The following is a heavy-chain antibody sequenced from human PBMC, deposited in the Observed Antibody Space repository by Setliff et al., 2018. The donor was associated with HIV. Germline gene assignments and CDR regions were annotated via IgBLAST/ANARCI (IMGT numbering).Heavy chain of an antibody. D-gene: IGHD2-15*01. Sequence: SETLSLTCAVSGGSISSSDWWSWVRQPPGKGLEWIGEISHSGSTSYSPSLKSRVTMSVDTSRNQFSLKLTSVTAADTAVYYCARRPIKGYGPFDSWGPGTLVTVS. CDR2: ISHSGST. J-gene: IGHJ4*02. CDR1: GGSISSSDW. CDR3: ARRPIKGYGPFDS. V-gene: IGHV4-4*02.